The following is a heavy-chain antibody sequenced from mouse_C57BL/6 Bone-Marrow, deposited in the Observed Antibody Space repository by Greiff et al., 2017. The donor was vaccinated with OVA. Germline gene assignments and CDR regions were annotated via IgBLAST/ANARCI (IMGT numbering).Heavy chain of an antibody. CDR3: ATVVSPPWFAY. Sequence: VQLQQPGAELVRPGSSVKLSCKASGYTFTSYWMHWVKQRPIQGLEWIGRIHPSDSDTNYNQKFKGKATLTVDKSSSTAYMQLSSLTSEDSAVYYFATVVSPPWFAYWGQGTLVTVSA. D-gene: IGHD1-1*02. CDR2: IHPSDSDT. CDR1: GYTFTSYW. V-gene: IGHV1-52*01. J-gene: IGHJ3*01.